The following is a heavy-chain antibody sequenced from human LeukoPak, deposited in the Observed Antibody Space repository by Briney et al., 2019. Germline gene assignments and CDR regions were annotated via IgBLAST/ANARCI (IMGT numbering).Heavy chain of an antibody. J-gene: IGHJ4*02. Sequence: SETLSLTCTVSGDSITSSSYYWGWIRQPPGKGLEWIGTMYYTGTIYYNPSLKSRVTISVDTSKNQFSLKLSSVTAADTAVYYCARDRTGTTPYFDYWGQGTLVTVSS. CDR1: GDSITSSSYY. CDR3: ARDRTGTTPYFDY. CDR2: MYYTGTI. D-gene: IGHD1-1*01. V-gene: IGHV4-39*07.